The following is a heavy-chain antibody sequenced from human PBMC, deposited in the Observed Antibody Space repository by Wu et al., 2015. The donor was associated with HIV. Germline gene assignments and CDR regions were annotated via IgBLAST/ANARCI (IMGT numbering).Heavy chain of an antibody. D-gene: IGHD2-15*01. V-gene: IGHV1-69*11. CDR1: GDTFSRSG. CDR3: ARDYCSGGFCHYFFDS. Sequence: QAQLVQFGAEVKKPGSSVKVTCKASGDTFSRSGISWMRQAPGKGFEWMGRIIPNHGGANYAEKFEGRVTITADEATNTAYMDLSRLRSEDTAVYYCARDYCSGGFCHYFFDSWGQGTLVTVSS. CDR2: IIPNHGGA. J-gene: IGHJ4*02.